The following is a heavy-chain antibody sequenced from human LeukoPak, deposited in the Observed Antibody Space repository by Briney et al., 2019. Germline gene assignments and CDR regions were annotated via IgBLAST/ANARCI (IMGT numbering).Heavy chain of an antibody. CDR1: GFTFSSYE. Sequence: PGGSLRLSCAASGFTFSSYEMNWVRQAPGKGLEWVSYISSSGSTIYYADSVKGRFTISRDNAKNSLYLQMNGLRAEDTAVYYCARGSVAGTPYNWFDPWGQGTLVTVSS. CDR2: ISSSGSTI. D-gene: IGHD6-19*01. CDR3: ARGSVAGTPYNWFDP. V-gene: IGHV3-48*03. J-gene: IGHJ5*02.